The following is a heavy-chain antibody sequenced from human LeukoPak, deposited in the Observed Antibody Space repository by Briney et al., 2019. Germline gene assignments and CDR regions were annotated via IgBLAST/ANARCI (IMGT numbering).Heavy chain of an antibody. CDR2: IYHSGST. Sequence: SETLSLSCAVSGGSISSGGYSWSWLRQPPGTGLEWIGYIYHSGSTYYNPSLKSRVTISVDRYKNQFSLKLSSVTAADRAVYYCARVGADYYGSGSYYLDYWGQGALVTVSS. V-gene: IGHV4-30-2*01. CDR1: GGSISSGGYS. D-gene: IGHD3-10*01. CDR3: ARVGADYYGSGSYYLDY. J-gene: IGHJ4*02.